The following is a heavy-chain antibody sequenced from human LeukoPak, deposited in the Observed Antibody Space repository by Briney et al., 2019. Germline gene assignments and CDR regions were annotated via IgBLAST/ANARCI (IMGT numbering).Heavy chain of an antibody. J-gene: IGHJ4*02. CDR2: IYYSGST. CDR1: GGSISSYY. D-gene: IGHD3-22*01. CDR3: ARQDDSSALDY. V-gene: IGHV4-59*08. Sequence: PSETLSLTCTVSGGSISSYYWSLIRLPPGKGLEWIGYIYYSGSTNYNPSLKSRVTISVDTSKNQFSLKLSSVTAADTAVYYCARQDDSSALDYWGQGTLVTVSS.